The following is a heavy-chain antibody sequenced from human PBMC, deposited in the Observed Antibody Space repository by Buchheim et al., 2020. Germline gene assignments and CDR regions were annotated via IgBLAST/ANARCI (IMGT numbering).Heavy chain of an antibody. CDR2: ISGSGGST. CDR3: AKDSRYGDYVNYYYGMDV. D-gene: IGHD4-17*01. Sequence: EVQLLESGGGLVQPGGSLRLSCAASGFTFSSYAMSWVRQAPGKGLEWVSAISGSGGSTYYADSVKGRFTISRDNSKNTLYLQMNSLRAEDTAVYYCAKDSRYGDYVNYYYGMDVWGQGTT. J-gene: IGHJ6*02. CDR1: GFTFSSYA. V-gene: IGHV3-23*01.